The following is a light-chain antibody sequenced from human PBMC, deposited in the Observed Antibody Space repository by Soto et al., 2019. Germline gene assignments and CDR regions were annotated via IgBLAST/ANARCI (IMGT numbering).Light chain of an antibody. CDR3: ERLNSSPFT. CDR1: QGISSY. Sequence: DVQMTQSPSTLSGSVGDRVTITCRASQGISSYLAWYQQRPGKAPKLXIYDAYTLQSGVPSRFSGSGSGTEFTLTISSLLPEEFATYHCERLNSSPFTVGQGKRLEIK. CDR2: DAY. J-gene: IGKJ5*01. V-gene: IGKV1-9*01.